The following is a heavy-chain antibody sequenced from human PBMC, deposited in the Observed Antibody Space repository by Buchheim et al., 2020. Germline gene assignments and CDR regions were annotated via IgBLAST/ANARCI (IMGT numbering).Heavy chain of an antibody. CDR1: GYTFTDYY. V-gene: IGHV1-2*02. D-gene: IGHD6-19*01. J-gene: IGHJ5*02. CDR2: INPNSGDT. Sequence: QVQLVQSGAEVKKPGASMKVSCKASGYTFTDYYFHWVRQAPGQGLEWMGWINPNSGDTKYAQEFQDRVTLTRDTSISTAYIELSRLRSDDTAVYYCAREGVAGIPDINWFDPWGQGTL. CDR3: AREGVAGIPDINWFDP.